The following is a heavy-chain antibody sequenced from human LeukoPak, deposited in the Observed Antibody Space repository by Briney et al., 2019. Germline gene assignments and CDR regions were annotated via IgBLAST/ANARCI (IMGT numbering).Heavy chain of an antibody. J-gene: IGHJ5*02. CDR3: ARDQTRVSYCGGDCYSGNWFDP. CDR1: GFTFSSYA. D-gene: IGHD2-21*02. V-gene: IGHV3-23*01. CDR2: ISGSGGST. Sequence: PGGSLRLSCAASGFTFSSYAMSWVRQAPGKGLEWVSAISGSGGSTYYADSVKGRFTISRDNSKNTLYLQMNSLRAEDTAVYYCARDQTRVSYCGGDCYSGNWFDPWGQGTLVTVSS.